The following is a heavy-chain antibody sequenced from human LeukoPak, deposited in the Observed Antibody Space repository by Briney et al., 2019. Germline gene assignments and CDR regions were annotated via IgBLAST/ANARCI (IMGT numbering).Heavy chain of an antibody. J-gene: IGHJ4*02. CDR2: INPRDGGT. CDR1: GYTFTDYY. Sequence: GASVEVSCKGSGYTFTDYYLHWVRQAPGQGLEWVGYINPRDGGTSSPQNFRGRVTMTTDASSSTAYMELSRLTSDDTAIYYCAREGNGLLSKDLDYWGQGTLVTVYS. CDR3: AREGNGLLSKDLDY. V-gene: IGHV1-2*02. D-gene: IGHD2-15*01.